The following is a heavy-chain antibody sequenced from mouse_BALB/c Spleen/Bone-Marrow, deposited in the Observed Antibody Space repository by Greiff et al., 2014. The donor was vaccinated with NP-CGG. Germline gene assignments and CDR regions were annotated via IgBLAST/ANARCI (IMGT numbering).Heavy chain of an antibody. CDR3: ARKVWYYAMDY. CDR1: GYTFTGYV. D-gene: IGHD2-10*02. V-gene: IGHV1-14*01. CDR2: INPYNDGT. J-gene: IGHJ4*01. Sequence: VQLQQSGPELVKPGASVKMSCKASGYTFTGYVMHWVKQKPGQGLEWIGYINPYNDGTKYNEKFKGKATLTSDKSSSTAYMELSSLTSEDSAVYYCARKVWYYAMDYWGQGTSVTISS.